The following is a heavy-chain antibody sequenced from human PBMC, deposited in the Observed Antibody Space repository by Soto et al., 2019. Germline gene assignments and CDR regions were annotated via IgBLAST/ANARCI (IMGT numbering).Heavy chain of an antibody. CDR2: INHSGST. CDR1: GGSFSDYY. V-gene: IGHV4-34*01. D-gene: IGHD6-13*01. CDR3: GAIAVAA. J-gene: IGHJ5*02. Sequence: SETLSLTCAVYGGSFSDYYWSWIRQPPGRGLDWIGDINHSGSTNYNPSLKSRVTISVDTSQNQFSLKLRSVTAADTAVYYCGAIAVAAWGQGTLVTVSS.